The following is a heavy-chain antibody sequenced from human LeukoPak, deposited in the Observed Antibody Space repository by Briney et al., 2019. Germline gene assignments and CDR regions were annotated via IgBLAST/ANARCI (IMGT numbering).Heavy chain of an antibody. CDR3: ARGAGWPN. V-gene: IGHV3-7*01. CDR1: GFTFSSYW. Sequence: GGSLRLPCAVSGFTFSSYWMNWVRQAPGKGLEWVANINQNGSDKYYVESVKGRFTISRDNAKNSLYLQMNGLRDEDTAVYYCARGAGWPNWGQGTLVTVSS. J-gene: IGHJ4*02. D-gene: IGHD6-19*01. CDR2: INQNGSDK.